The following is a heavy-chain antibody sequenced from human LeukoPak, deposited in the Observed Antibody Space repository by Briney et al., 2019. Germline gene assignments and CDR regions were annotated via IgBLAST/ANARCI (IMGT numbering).Heavy chain of an antibody. CDR3: ARRGLGIAAAAYDY. CDR2: IIPILGIA. J-gene: IGHJ4*02. D-gene: IGHD6-13*01. V-gene: IGHV1-69*02. CDR1: GGTFSSYT. Sequence: GASVKVSCKASGGTFSSYTISWVRQAPGQGLEWMGRIIPILGIANYAQKFQGRVTITADKSTSTAYMELSSLRSEDTAVYYCARRGLGIAAAAYDYWGQGTLVTVSS.